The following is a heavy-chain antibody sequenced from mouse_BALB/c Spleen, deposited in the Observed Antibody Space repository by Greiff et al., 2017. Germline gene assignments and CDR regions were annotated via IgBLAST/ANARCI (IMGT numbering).Heavy chain of an antibody. Sequence: VQLLESGAELVRPGTSVKVSCKASGYAFTSYLIEWVKQRPGQGLEWIGVINPGSGGTNYNEKFKGKATLTADKSSSTAYMQLSSLTSDDSAVYVCVRYGNVHYLDAGGKGT. V-gene: IGHV1-54*01. D-gene: IGHD2-10*02. CDR1: GYAFTSYL. CDR3: VRYGNVHYLDA. CDR2: INPGSGGT. J-gene: IGHJ2*01.